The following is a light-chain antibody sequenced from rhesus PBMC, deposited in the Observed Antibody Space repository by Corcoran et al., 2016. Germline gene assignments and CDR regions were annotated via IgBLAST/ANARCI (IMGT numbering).Light chain of an antibody. CDR1: QNIYNN. CDR2: AAS. V-gene: IGKV1-44*03. J-gene: IGKJ3*01. CDR3: QQFYGHPFT. Sequence: DIQMTQSPSALSASVGDRVTISCRASQNIYNNVAWYQQKPGKAPKLLIYAASSLQSGIPSHFSGSGSGTEFTLTISSLQPEDTAAYYCQQFYGHPFTFGPGTKLDFK.